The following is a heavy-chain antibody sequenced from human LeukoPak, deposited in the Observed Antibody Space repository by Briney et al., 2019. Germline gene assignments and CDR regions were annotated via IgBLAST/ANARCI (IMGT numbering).Heavy chain of an antibody. CDR2: IYYSGST. CDR3: ARSGYSWDYYYYMDV. D-gene: IGHD3-22*01. Sequence: SETLSLTCTVSGGSISSYYWSWIRQPPGKGLEWIGYIYYSGSTNYNPSLKSRVTISVDTSKNQFSLKLSSVTAADTAVYYCARSGYSWDYYYYMDVWGRGTTVTVSS. J-gene: IGHJ6*03. V-gene: IGHV4-59*01. CDR1: GGSISSYY.